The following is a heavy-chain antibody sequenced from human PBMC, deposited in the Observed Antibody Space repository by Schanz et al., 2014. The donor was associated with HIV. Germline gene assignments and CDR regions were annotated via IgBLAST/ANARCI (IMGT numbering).Heavy chain of an antibody. CDR3: VKGLFADQ. V-gene: IGHV3-9*01. J-gene: IGHJ4*02. CDR1: GFKFDDHS. D-gene: IGHD3-16*01. Sequence: DVQLLDSGGGLVQPGRSLRLSCAASGFKFDDHSMHWVRQAPGKGLEWVSSVTWNSGYTDYADSVRGRFIISRDNAKNSLYLEMNSLRDEDTALYYCVKGLFADQWGQGTLVTVSS. CDR2: VTWNSGYT.